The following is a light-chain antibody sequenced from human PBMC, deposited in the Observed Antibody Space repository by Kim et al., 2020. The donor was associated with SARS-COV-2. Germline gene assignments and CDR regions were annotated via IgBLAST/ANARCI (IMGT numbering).Light chain of an antibody. CDR2: DAS. J-gene: IGKJ1*01. CDR3: QQRRT. V-gene: IGKV3-11*01. Sequence: EIVLTQSPATLSLSPGERATLSCRASQSITSYLAWYQHKPGQAPRLLIYDASNRATGVPARFSGSGSGTDFTLTISSLEPGDFAVYYCQQRRTLGQGTKVDIK. CDR1: QSITSY.